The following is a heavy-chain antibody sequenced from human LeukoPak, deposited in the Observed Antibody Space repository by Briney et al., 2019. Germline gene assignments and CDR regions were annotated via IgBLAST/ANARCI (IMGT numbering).Heavy chain of an antibody. D-gene: IGHD2-8*01. CDR1: GGSFSGYY. V-gene: IGHV4-34*01. Sequence: PSETLSLTCAVYGGSFSGYYWSWIRQPPGKGLEWIGEINHSGSTNYNPSLKSRVTISVDTSKNQSSLKLSSVTAADTAVYYCARGRTRFAFDIWGQGTMVTVSS. CDR3: ARGRTRFAFDI. J-gene: IGHJ3*02. CDR2: INHSGST.